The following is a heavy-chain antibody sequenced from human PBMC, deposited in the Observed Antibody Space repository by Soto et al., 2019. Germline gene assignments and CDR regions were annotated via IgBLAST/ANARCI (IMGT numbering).Heavy chain of an antibody. D-gene: IGHD2-21*02. CDR3: ARDSCGGDCYSHQFDY. J-gene: IGHJ4*02. CDR2: IIPIFGTA. V-gene: IGHV1-69*05. CDR1: GGTFSSYA. Sequence: ASVKVSCKASGGTFSSYAISWVRQAPGQGLEWMGGIIPIFGTANYAQKFQGRVTMTRDTSTSTVYMELSSLRSEDTAVYYCARDSCGGDCYSHQFDYWGQGTLVTVSS.